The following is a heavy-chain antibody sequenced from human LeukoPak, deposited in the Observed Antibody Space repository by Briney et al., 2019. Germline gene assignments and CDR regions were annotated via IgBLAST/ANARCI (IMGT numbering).Heavy chain of an antibody. V-gene: IGHV1-2*02. Sequence: ASVKVSCKASGYTFTDNYLHWVRQAPGQGLEWMGWIHPPSGGTNYAEKLQGRVTMTRDTSISTAYMELSRLTSDDAGVYYCVRDPGWLQVDYWGQGTLLTVSS. CDR3: VRDPGWLQVDY. D-gene: IGHD5-24*01. CDR1: GYTFTDNY. J-gene: IGHJ4*02. CDR2: IHPPSGGT.